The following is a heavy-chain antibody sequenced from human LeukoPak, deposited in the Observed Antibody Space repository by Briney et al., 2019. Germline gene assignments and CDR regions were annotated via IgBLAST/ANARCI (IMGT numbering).Heavy chain of an antibody. Sequence: GGSLRLSCAASGFTFSSFGMNWVRQAPGKGLEWVSCISGSSSYIYYSDSVKGRFTISRDNAKNSLYLQMNSLRAEDTAVYYCVRANGAVAGTFWFDPWGQGTLVTVS. D-gene: IGHD6-19*01. CDR1: GFTFSSFG. CDR2: ISGSSSYI. J-gene: IGHJ5*02. V-gene: IGHV3-21*01. CDR3: VRANGAVAGTFWFDP.